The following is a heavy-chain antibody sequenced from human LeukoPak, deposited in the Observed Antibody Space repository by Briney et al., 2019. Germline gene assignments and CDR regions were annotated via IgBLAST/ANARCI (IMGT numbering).Heavy chain of an antibody. CDR2: TYPPNSDS. D-gene: IGHD2-8*02. J-gene: IGHJ3*02. Sequence: GESLKISCKGSGYSFTSYWIAWVRQVPGKGLEWMGITYPPNSDSRYTPSFQDQVTISVDKSITTAYLQWSSLRASDTAMYYCTTYSYTGGYSAFDIWGQGTMVTVSS. V-gene: IGHV5-51*01. CDR3: TTYSYTGGYSAFDI. CDR1: GYSFTSYW.